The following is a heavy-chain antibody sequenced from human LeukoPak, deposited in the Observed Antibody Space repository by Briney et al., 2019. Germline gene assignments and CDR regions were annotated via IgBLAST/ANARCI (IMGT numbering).Heavy chain of an antibody. J-gene: IGHJ4*02. CDR3: AKDRLLWFGELFCYFDY. D-gene: IGHD3-10*01. CDR2: ISGSGGST. Sequence: GGSLRLSCAASGFTFSSYAMSWVRQAPGKGLEWVSAISGSGGSTYYADSVKGRFTISRDNSKNTLYLQMNSLRAEDTAVYYCAKDRLLWFGELFCYFDYWGQGALVTVSS. CDR1: GFTFSSYA. V-gene: IGHV3-23*01.